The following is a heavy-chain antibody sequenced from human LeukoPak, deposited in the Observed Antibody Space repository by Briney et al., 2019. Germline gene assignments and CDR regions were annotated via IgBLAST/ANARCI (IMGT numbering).Heavy chain of an antibody. D-gene: IGHD4-17*01. J-gene: IGHJ3*02. CDR1: GFTFSSNG. CDR3: AVYGDYAFDI. V-gene: IGHV3-30*03. Sequence: GGSLRLSCAASGFTFSSNGMHWVRQAPGKGLEWVAVTSYDGSNEFYADSVKGRFTISRDNSKNTLYLQMNSLRAEDTAVYYCAVYGDYAFDIWGQGTMVTVSS. CDR2: TSYDGSNE.